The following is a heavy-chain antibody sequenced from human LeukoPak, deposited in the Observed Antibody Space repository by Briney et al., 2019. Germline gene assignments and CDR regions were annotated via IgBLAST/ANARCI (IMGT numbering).Heavy chain of an antibody. CDR1: GFTFSSYA. J-gene: IGHJ4*02. CDR3: VKRGQADDYGNPD. Sequence: GGSLRLSCAASGFTFSSYAMSWVRQAPGKGLEWVSAISGSGGSTYYADSVKGRFTISRDNSKNTLYLQMNNLRADDTAVYYCVKRGQADDYGNPDWGQGALVTVSP. D-gene: IGHD4-17*01. CDR2: ISGSGGST. V-gene: IGHV3-23*01.